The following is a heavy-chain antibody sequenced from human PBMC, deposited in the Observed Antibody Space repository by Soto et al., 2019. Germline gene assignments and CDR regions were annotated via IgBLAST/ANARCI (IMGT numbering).Heavy chain of an antibody. CDR2: IYYSGST. CDR1: GGSISSYY. Sequence: SETLSLTCTVSGGSISSYYWSWIRQPPGKGLEWIGYIYYSGSTNYNPSLKSRVTISVDTSKNQFSLKLSSVTAADTAVYYCARVYDFWSGSDWFDPWGQGTLVTVSS. D-gene: IGHD3-3*01. CDR3: ARVYDFWSGSDWFDP. J-gene: IGHJ5*02. V-gene: IGHV4-59*01.